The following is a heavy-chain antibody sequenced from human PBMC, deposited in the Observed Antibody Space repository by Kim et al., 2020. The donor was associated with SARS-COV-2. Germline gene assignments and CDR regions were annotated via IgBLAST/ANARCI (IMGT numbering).Heavy chain of an antibody. V-gene: IGHV4-39*01. CDR3: ARGVQRDDYGDYGFDY. CDR2: IYYSGST. CDR1: GGSISSSSYY. Sequence: SETLSLTCTVSGGSISSSSYYWGWIRQPPGKGLEWIGSIYYSGSTYYNPSLKSRVTISVDTSKNQFSLKLSSVTAADTAVYYCARGVQRDDYGDYGFDYWGQGTLVTVSS. D-gene: IGHD4-17*01. J-gene: IGHJ4*02.